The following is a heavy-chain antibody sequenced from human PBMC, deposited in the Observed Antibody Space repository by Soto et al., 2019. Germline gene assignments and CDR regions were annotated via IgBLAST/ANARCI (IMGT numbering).Heavy chain of an antibody. J-gene: IGHJ4*02. CDR1: GFTFTSYA. D-gene: IGHD6-13*01. V-gene: IGHV3-23*01. CDR3: AKGGSSWSYFDY. CDR2: ITSSGGST. Sequence: EVQLLESGGGLVQPGGSLRLSCAASGFTFTSYAMIWVRQAPGKGLEWVSSITSSGGSTYYGESVKGRFTISRDNSKNTLYLQMNSLRVDDTAVYYCAKGGSSWSYFDYWGQGMLVTVSS.